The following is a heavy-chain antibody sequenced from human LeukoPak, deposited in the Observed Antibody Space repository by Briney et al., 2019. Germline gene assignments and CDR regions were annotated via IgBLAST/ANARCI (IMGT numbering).Heavy chain of an antibody. CDR2: INPSGGNT. Sequence: ASVKVSCKASGYTFTNYYIHWVRQAPGQGLEWMGVINPSGGNTDYAQKFQGRVTMTRDPSTTTVYMDLGSLRSGDTAVYYCARPWAPVMLNGFVVWGQGTMVTV. D-gene: IGHD2-8*01. CDR3: ARPWAPVMLNGFVV. CDR1: GYTFTNYY. J-gene: IGHJ3*01. V-gene: IGHV1-46*01.